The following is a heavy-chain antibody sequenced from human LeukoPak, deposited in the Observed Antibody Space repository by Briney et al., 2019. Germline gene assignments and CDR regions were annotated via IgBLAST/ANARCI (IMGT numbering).Heavy chain of an antibody. V-gene: IGHV3-64D*09. CDR1: GFTLSSYA. Sequence: GGPLRLSCSASGFTLSSYAMHWVRQAPGKGLKYVSAISSNGGSTFYEDSVKGRFTISRDNSKNTLYLQMSSLRPEDTAVYYCVMAISGYDPQRFDYWGQGTLVTVSS. J-gene: IGHJ4*02. CDR3: VMAISGYDPQRFDY. CDR2: ISSNGGST. D-gene: IGHD5-12*01.